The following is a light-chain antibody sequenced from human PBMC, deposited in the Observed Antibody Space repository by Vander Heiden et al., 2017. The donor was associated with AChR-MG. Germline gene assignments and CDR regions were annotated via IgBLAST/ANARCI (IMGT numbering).Light chain of an antibody. V-gene: IGLV1-44*01. CDR3: AAWDDSLNGPVG. J-gene: IGLJ2*01. Sequence: QSVLTQPPSASGTPGQRVTISCSGSSSNIGSNTVNWYQQLPGTAPKLLSYRNNQRPSGVPDRFSGSKSGTSASLAISGLQSEDEADYYCAAWDDSLNGPVGFGGGTKLTVL. CDR2: RNN. CDR1: SSNIGSNT.